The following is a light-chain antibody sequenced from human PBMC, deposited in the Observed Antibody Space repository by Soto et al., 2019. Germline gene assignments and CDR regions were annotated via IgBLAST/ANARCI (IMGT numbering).Light chain of an antibody. J-gene: IGLJ1*01. Sequence: QSVLTQPRSVSGSPGQSVTISCTGTSSDVGGYNYVSWYQRYSGKAPKVMIYDVSKRPSGVPDRFSGSKSGNTASLTISGLQAEDEADYYCCSYAASNTFVFGTGTKVTVL. CDR3: CSYAASNTFV. CDR2: DVS. CDR1: SSDVGGYNY. V-gene: IGLV2-11*01.